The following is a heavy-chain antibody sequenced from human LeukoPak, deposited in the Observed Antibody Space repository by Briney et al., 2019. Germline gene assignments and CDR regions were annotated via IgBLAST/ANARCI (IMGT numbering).Heavy chain of an antibody. CDR1: GGSISSGSYY. CDR3: ARDGRDIVVVPTARYFDL. Sequence: SQTLSLTCTVSGGSISSGSYYWSWIRQPAGKGLEWIGRIYTSGSTNYNPSLKSRVTISVDTSKNQFSLKLSSVTAADTAVYYCARDGRDIVVVPTARYFDLWGRGTLVTVSS. V-gene: IGHV4-61*02. D-gene: IGHD2-2*01. CDR2: IYTSGST. J-gene: IGHJ2*01.